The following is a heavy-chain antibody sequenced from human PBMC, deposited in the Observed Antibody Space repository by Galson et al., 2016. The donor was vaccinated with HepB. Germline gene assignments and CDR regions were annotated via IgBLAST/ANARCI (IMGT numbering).Heavy chain of an antibody. D-gene: IGHD2-21*01. Sequence: SVKVSCKASGYTFTTYGITWVRQAPGQGLEWMGWISVYNGNTNYAQNFQGRVTMTADTSTTTAYMELRSLRAADTAVYYCSAREGSDCRCYTLSYLDYWGQGTLVTVSS. CDR3: SAREGSDCRCYTLSYLDY. V-gene: IGHV1-18*04. CDR2: ISVYNGNT. J-gene: IGHJ4*02. CDR1: GYTFTTYG.